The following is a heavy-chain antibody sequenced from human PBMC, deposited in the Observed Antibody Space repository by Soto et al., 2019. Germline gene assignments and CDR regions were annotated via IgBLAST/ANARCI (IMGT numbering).Heavy chain of an antibody. CDR1: GYTFNNYF. J-gene: IGHJ5*02. Sequence: QVQLVQSGAEVRKPGASVKVSCKASGYTFNNYFMHWVRQAPAQGLEWMGVITPSSGSTTYAQRFQGRLTMTRDTSTSTVYMELGSLRSEDTAVYFGARDLVPIWNYVGLAPGAQHWFDPWGQGTLVTVSS. V-gene: IGHV1-46*02. CDR3: ARDLVPIWNYVGLAPGAQHWFDP. D-gene: IGHD1-7*01. CDR2: ITPSSGST.